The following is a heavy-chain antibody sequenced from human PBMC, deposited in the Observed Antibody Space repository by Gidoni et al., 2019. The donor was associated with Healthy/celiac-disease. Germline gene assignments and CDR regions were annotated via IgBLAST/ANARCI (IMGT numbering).Heavy chain of an antibody. D-gene: IGHD6-6*01. Sequence: QVQLVQSGAEVKKPGSSVTVSCKASGGIFSSYAISWLRQAPGQGLEWMGGIIPIFGTANYAQKFQGRVTITADESTSTAYMKLSSLRSEDTAVYYCARVAAHSQYNYYDYYGMDVWGQGTTVTVSS. CDR3: ARVAAHSQYNYYDYYGMDV. CDR1: GGIFSSYA. V-gene: IGHV1-69*01. J-gene: IGHJ6*02. CDR2: IIPIFGTA.